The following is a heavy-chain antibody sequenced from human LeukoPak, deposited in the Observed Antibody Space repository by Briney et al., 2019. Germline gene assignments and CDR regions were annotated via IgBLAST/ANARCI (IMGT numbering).Heavy chain of an antibody. CDR3: TTLVGAPTY. CDR2: IKSKTDGETT. CDR1: GFTFKYAW. D-gene: IGHD1-26*01. V-gene: IGHV3-15*01. J-gene: IGHJ4*02. Sequence: GGSLRLSCPASGFTFKYAWMTWVRQAPGKGPEWVGRIKSKTDGETTDYAAAVKSRCSLSRDDSKNMVYLQMTSLKTDDTAVYYCTTLVGAPTYWGQGTPVTVSS.